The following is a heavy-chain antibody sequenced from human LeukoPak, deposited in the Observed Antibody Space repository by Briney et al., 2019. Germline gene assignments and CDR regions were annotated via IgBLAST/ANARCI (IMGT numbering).Heavy chain of an antibody. J-gene: IGHJ4*02. CDR1: GVTFSSYG. D-gene: IGHD3-22*01. V-gene: IGHV3-33*06. CDR3: AKPYYDSSGYYWPFGY. CDR2: IWYDGSNK. Sequence: GGSLRLSCAASGVTFSSYGMHWVRQAPGKGLEWVAVIWYDGSNKYYADSVKGRFTISRDNSKNTLYLQMNSLRAEDTAVYYCAKPYYDSSGYYWPFGYWGQGTLVTVSS.